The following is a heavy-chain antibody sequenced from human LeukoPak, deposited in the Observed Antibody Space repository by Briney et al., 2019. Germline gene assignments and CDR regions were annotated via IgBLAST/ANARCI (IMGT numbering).Heavy chain of an antibody. D-gene: IGHD2-8*01. Sequence: AAVKVSCKAAGYTFTSYAMHWVRQAPGQRLEWMGWINAGNGNTKYSQKFQGRVPITRDTSASTAYMELSSLRSEDTAVYYCERVTAGANGHYGMDVWGKGTTVTVSS. V-gene: IGHV1-3*01. CDR3: ERVTAGANGHYGMDV. J-gene: IGHJ6*04. CDR2: INAGNGNT. CDR1: GYTFTSYA.